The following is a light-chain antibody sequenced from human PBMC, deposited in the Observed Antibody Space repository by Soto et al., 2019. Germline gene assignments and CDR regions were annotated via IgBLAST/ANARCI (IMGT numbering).Light chain of an antibody. Sequence: QSVLTQPPSASGTPGQRVTISCSGSSSNIGSNTVNWYQQLPGTAPKLLIYSNNQRPSGVPDRFSGSKSGTSASLAISGLQSEDEADYYCAAWDDSPNGVVFGGGTKLTGL. CDR2: SNN. V-gene: IGLV1-44*01. J-gene: IGLJ2*01. CDR3: AAWDDSPNGVV. CDR1: SSNIGSNT.